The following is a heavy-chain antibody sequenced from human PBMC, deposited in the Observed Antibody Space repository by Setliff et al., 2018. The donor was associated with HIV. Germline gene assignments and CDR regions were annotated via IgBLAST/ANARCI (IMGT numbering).Heavy chain of an antibody. V-gene: IGHV4-31*03. J-gene: IGHJ6*03. CDR3: ARGFCSGGFCHPNFYHYMDV. CDR2: IYSSGTK. CDR1: GVTSGDYY. Sequence: SETLSLTCTFSGVTSGDYYWTWIRQHPVKGLEWIGYIYSSGTKYYNPSLKSRLANSLDTSKNQFSLNLRSVTAADAAVYYCARGFCSGGFCHPNFYHYMDVWGKGTTVTVSS. D-gene: IGHD2-15*01.